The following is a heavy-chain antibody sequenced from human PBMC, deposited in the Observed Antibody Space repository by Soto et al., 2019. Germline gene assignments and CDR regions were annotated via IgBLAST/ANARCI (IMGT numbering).Heavy chain of an antibody. CDR1: GRSISSYY. CDR3: ARRPGFGHAFDI. Sequence: SDTLSLTCTVTGRSISSYYWTWIRQPPGKGMEWIGYIYYTGSSNYKPSLKSRVTISVDTSENQFSLKLSSVTAADTAVYYCARRPGFGHAFDIWGQGTMVTVSS. CDR2: IYYTGSS. D-gene: IGHD3-10*01. J-gene: IGHJ3*02. V-gene: IGHV4-59*08.